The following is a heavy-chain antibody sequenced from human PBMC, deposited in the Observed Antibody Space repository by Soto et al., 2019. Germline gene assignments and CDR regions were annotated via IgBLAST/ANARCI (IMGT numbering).Heavy chain of an antibody. V-gene: IGHV1-18*01. CDR2: IRAYNGHT. CDR3: ARDNGFGESDV. J-gene: IGHJ6*02. Sequence: QVQLVQSGAEVKKPGASVKVSCKASGYSFSSHGITWVRQAPGQGLEWMGWIRAYNGHTNYAQKLQGRVTMTTETSTSTAYMELRSLRSDDTAVYYCARDNGFGESDVWGQGTTVTVSS. D-gene: IGHD3-10*01. CDR1: GYSFSSHG.